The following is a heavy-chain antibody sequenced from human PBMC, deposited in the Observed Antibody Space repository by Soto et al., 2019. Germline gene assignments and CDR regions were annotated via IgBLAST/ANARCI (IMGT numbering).Heavy chain of an antibody. CDR2: IYYSGRT. Sequence: QLQLQESGPGLVKPSETLSLTCTVPGGSSSSSSYYWGLILQPPGKGLDCIGSIYYSGRTYYNPSLKNRVTLSVDTSRNQFSLNLNSVTAADTAVYYCARPRGVGDAVDIWGQGTMVTVSS. CDR1: GGSSSSSSYY. CDR3: ARPRGVGDAVDI. V-gene: IGHV4-39*01. J-gene: IGHJ3*02. D-gene: IGHD2-8*01.